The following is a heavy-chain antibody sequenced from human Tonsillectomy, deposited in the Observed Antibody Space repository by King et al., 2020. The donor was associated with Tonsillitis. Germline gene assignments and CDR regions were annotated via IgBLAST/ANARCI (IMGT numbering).Heavy chain of an antibody. V-gene: IGHV3-7*03. J-gene: IGHJ3*02. CDR3: ARDMTPSDGELYYDAFDI. CDR1: GITLSTFW. D-gene: IGHD3-10*01. CDR2: IKRDGSQK. Sequence: QLVQSGGGLVQPGGSLRLSCTASGITLSTFWMTWVRQAPGKGLEWVADIKRDGSQKHYVDSVEGRFTISRDNAKNSLYLQMNSLRAEDTAVYYCARDMTPSDGELYYDAFDIGGRGTMVTVSS.